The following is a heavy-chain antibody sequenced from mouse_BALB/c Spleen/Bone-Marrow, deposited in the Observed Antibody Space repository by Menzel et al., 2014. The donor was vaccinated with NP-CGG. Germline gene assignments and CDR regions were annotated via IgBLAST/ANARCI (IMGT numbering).Heavy chain of an antibody. D-gene: IGHD2-14*01. Sequence: EVQLQQSGAELVKPGASVKLSCTASGFNIKDTYLHWVKQRPEQGLDWIGRIDPAIFTKYDPKYQHKATITADTSSNTASLHLSSLTSEDTAVDYCASYGYEWYIDVWGAGTTVTVSS. CDR1: GFNIKDTY. V-gene: IGHV14-3*02. CDR3: ASYGYEWYIDV. CDR2: IDPAIFT. J-gene: IGHJ1*01.